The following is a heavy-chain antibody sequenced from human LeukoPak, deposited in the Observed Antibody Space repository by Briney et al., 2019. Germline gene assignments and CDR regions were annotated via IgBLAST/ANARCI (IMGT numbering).Heavy chain of an antibody. Sequence: ASVKVPCKVSGYTLTELSMHWVRQAPGKGLEWMGGFDPEDGETIYAQKFQGRVTMTEDTSTDTAYMELSSLRSEDTAVYYCATDLPVVAATYDAFDIWGQGTMVTVSS. CDR2: FDPEDGET. D-gene: IGHD2-15*01. J-gene: IGHJ3*02. CDR1: GYTLTELS. V-gene: IGHV1-24*01. CDR3: ATDLPVVAATYDAFDI.